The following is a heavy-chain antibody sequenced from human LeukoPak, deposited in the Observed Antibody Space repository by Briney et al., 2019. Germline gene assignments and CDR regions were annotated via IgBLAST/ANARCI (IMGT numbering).Heavy chain of an antibody. CDR2: IFYTGST. V-gene: IGHV4-59*08. D-gene: IGHD6-13*01. J-gene: IGHJ4*02. Sequence: SETLSLTCTVSGDSINSYYWSWIRQPPGKGLEWIGYIFYTGSTNYNPSLKSRVTISVDTSKNQFSLKLSSVTAADTAVYYCARYSSTWYDYWGQGTLVTVSS. CDR3: ARYSSTWYDY. CDR1: GDSINSYY.